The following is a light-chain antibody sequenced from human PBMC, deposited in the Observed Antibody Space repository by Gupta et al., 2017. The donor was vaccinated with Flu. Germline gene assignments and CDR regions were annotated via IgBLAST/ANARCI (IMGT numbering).Light chain of an antibody. V-gene: IGLV3-1*01. CDR3: QAWDSSSYV. J-gene: IGLJ1*01. CDR2: QDS. CDR1: KLGDKY. Sequence: SPGQTASINCAGDKLGDKYACWYQQKPGQSPGLVIYQDSKRPSGIPERFSGSNSGNKATLTISGTQAMDEADYYCQAWDSSSYVFGTGTKVTVL.